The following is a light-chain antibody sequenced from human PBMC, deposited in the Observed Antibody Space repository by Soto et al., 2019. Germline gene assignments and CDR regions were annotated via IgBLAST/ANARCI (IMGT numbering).Light chain of an antibody. CDR3: QQANSFPPASIT. J-gene: IGKJ5*01. CDR1: QSIANY. Sequence: DIQMTQSPSSLSASVGDRVTITCRAIQSIANYLNWYQQKPGKAPNLLIYAASTLQSGVPSRFSGSGSGTDFTLTISSLQPEDFATYYCQQANSFPPASITFGQGTRLQI. V-gene: IGKV1-39*01. CDR2: AAS.